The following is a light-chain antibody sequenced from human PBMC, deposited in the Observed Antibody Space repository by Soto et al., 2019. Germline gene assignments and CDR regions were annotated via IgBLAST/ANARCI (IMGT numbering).Light chain of an antibody. J-gene: IGKJ4*01. CDR3: QQLNSFPLT. Sequence: IQLTQSPSSLSASVGDIVIITFRASQGISSHLAWYQQKPGKAPKLLIYAASTLQTGVPSRFSGSGSGTEFTLTISSLQPEDFATYFCQQLNSFPLTFGGGTKVDIK. CDR1: QGISSH. V-gene: IGKV1-9*01. CDR2: AAS.